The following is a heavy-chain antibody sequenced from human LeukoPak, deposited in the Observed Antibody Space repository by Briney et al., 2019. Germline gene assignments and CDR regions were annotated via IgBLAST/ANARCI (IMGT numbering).Heavy chain of an antibody. Sequence: GGSLRLSCAASGFTFSSYGMHWVRQAPGKGLEWVAVISYDGSNKYYADSVKGRFTISRDNSKNTLYLQMNSLRAEDTAVYYCAKAGPGSYGGNSEATSDAFDIWGQGTMVTVSS. J-gene: IGHJ3*02. V-gene: IGHV3-30*18. CDR1: GFTFSSYG. CDR3: AKAGPGSYGGNSEATSDAFDI. CDR2: ISYDGSNK. D-gene: IGHD4-23*01.